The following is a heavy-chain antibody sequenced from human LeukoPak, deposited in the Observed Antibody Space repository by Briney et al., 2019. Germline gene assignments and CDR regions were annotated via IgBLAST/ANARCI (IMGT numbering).Heavy chain of an antibody. D-gene: IGHD2-2*01. V-gene: IGHV3-30*04. CDR3: ARASSTSCPDWFEP. CDR2: ISYGGNNK. J-gene: IGHJ5*02. Sequence: GRSVGLSCSASGFTFSSYAMLWVRQAQGKGLVGGAVISYGGNNKYYADSVKGRFTSSRDNSKNTLYLQVNSLRAEDTAVYYCARASSTSCPDWFEPWGQGTLVTVSS. CDR1: GFTFSSYA.